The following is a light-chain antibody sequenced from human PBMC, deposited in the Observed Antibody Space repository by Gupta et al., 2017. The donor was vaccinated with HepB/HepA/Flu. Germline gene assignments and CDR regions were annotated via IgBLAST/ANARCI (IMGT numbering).Light chain of an antibody. Sequence: SYVLTQPPSVLVAPGKTARITWWGNNIGSKSVHWYQQKPGQAPVRVGYEDSDRPSGIPERFSGSNSGNTATLTISRVEAGDEADDDCQVWDSSSDHVVLGGGTKLTVL. J-gene: IGLJ2*01. CDR1: NIGSKS. CDR2: EDS. V-gene: IGLV3-21*03. CDR3: QVWDSSSDHVV.